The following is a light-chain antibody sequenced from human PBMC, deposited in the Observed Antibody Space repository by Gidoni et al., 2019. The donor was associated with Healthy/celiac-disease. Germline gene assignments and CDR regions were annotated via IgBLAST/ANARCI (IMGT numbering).Light chain of an antibody. J-gene: IGLJ2*01. CDR2: QDS. Sequence: SYELTQPPSVSVSPGQTASITCSGDKLGDKYACWYQQKPGQYPVLVIYQDSKRPSGIPERFSGSNSGNTATLTISGTQAMDEADYYCQAWDSSTGVVFGGGTKLTVL. CDR1: KLGDKY. CDR3: QAWDSSTGVV. V-gene: IGLV3-1*01.